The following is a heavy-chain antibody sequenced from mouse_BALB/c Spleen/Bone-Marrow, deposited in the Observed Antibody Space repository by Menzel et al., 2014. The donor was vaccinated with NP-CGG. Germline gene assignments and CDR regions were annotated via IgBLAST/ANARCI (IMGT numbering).Heavy chain of an antibody. V-gene: IGHV5-6-4*01. Sequence: EVKLVESGGGLVKPGGSLKLSCAASGFTSSSYTMSWVRQTPEKRLEWVATISSGGSYTYYPDSVKGRFTIPRDNAKNTLYLQMSSLKSEDTAMYYCTRDGKGNYDYAMDYWGQGTSVTVSS. D-gene: IGHD2-1*01. J-gene: IGHJ4*01. CDR1: GFTSSSYT. CDR3: TRDGKGNYDYAMDY. CDR2: ISSGGSYT.